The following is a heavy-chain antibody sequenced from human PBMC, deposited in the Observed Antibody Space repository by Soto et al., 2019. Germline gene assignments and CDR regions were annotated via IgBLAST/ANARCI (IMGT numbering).Heavy chain of an antibody. CDR1: GFSFSSYS. Sequence: GGSLRLSCAASGFSFSSYSMNWFRQAPGKGLEWVPYISRSSNTINYADSVKGRFTISRDNAKNSLFLQMNSLRAEDTAVYYCARDREYCSGDKCYETGSAYWGQGTLVTVSS. V-gene: IGHV3-48*01. J-gene: IGHJ4*02. CDR2: ISRSSNTI. CDR3: ARDREYCSGDKCYETGSAY. D-gene: IGHD2-15*01.